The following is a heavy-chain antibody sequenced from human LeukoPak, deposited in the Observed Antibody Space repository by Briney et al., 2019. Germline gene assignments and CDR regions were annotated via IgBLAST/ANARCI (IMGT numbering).Heavy chain of an antibody. CDR1: GYSLTSYW. Sequence: GESLKISCKGSGYSLTSYWIGWVRQMPGKGLEWMGIIYPGDSDTRYNPSFQGQVTISADKSISTAYLQWSSLKASDTAMYYCARQRIPYCTGGTCPFDYWGQGTLVTVSS. CDR2: IYPGDSDT. CDR3: ARQRIPYCTGGTCPFDY. J-gene: IGHJ4*02. V-gene: IGHV5-51*01. D-gene: IGHD2-15*01.